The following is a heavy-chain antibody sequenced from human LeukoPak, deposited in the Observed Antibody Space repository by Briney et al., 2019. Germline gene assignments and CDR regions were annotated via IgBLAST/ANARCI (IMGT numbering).Heavy chain of an antibody. CDR2: ISSSSSYI. V-gene: IGHV3-21*01. D-gene: IGHD3-22*01. CDR3: ARVYYDSSGYYGGDFDY. J-gene: IGHJ4*02. Sequence: GGSLRLSCAASGFTFSSYSMNWVRQAPGKGLEWVSSISSSSSYIYYADSVKGRFTISRDNAKNSLYLQMNSLRAEDTAVYYCARVYYDSSGYYGGDFDYWGQGTLVTVSS. CDR1: GFTFSSYS.